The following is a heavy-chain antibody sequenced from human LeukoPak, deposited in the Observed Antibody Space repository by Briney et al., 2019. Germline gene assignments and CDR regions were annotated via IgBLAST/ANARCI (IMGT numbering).Heavy chain of an antibody. J-gene: IGHJ4*02. V-gene: IGHV3-23*01. Sequence: GGSLRLSRAASGFTFSSYDMNWVRQAPGKGLEWVSAFSRSGGSTYYADSVKGRFTISRDNSKNTLYLQMNGLRAEDTAVYYCARARNHYYDSSGAFYDYWGQGTLVTVSS. CDR1: GFTFSSYD. CDR3: ARARNHYYDSSGAFYDY. D-gene: IGHD3-22*01. CDR2: FSRSGGST.